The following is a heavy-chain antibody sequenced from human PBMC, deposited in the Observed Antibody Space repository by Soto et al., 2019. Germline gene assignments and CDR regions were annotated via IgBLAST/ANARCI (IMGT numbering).Heavy chain of an antibody. V-gene: IGHV4-4*07. J-gene: IGHJ4*02. D-gene: IGHD3-16*01. Sequence: PSETLSLTCTVSGASISGFYWSWIRKSAGKGLEWIGRIYATGTTDYNPSLKSRVMMSVDTSKKQFSLKLRSVTAADTAVYYCAYLRGFTGYPGDWGQGTLVTVSS. CDR3: AYLRGFTGYPGD. CDR1: GASISGFY. CDR2: IYATGTT.